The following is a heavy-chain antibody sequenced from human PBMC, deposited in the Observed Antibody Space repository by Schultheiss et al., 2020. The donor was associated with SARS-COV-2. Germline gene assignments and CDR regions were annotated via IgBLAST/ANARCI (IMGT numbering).Heavy chain of an antibody. V-gene: IGHV4-31*03. CDR1: GGSISSGGYY. J-gene: IGHJ6*02. CDR3: ARVRYYYYGMDV. CDR2: IYHSGST. Sequence: LRLSCTVSGGSISSGGYYWSWIRHHPGKGLEWIGNIYHSGSTYYNPSLKSRVTISVDTSKNQFSLKLSSVTAADTAVYYCARVRYYYYGMDVWGQGTTVTVSS.